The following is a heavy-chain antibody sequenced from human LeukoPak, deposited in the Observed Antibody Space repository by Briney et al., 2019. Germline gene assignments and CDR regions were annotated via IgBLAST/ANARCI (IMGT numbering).Heavy chain of an antibody. CDR1: GFTFSNYW. CDR2: IKEDGSEK. CDR3: ASGRQLGY. J-gene: IGHJ4*02. V-gene: IGHV3-7*01. D-gene: IGHD6-13*01. Sequence: GGSLRLSCAASGFTFSNYWMSWVRQAPGKGLEWVANIKEDGSEKYYVDSVKGRFTISRDNARNSLYLQMNSLRAEDTAVYYCASGRQLGYWGQGTMVTVSS.